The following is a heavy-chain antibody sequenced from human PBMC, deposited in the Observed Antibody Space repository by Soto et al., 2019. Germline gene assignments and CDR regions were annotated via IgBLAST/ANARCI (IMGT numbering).Heavy chain of an antibody. CDR3: ARGSTVAAILFDY. V-gene: IGHV4-31*03. CDR1: GDSISSGGYY. CDR2: IYYSGST. J-gene: IGHJ4*02. Sequence: TSETLSLTCTVSGDSISSGGYYWSWIRQHPGKGLEWIGYIYYSGSTYYNPSLKSRVIISVDTSKNQFSLKLSSVTAADTAVYYCARGSTVAAILFDYWGQGTLVTVS. D-gene: IGHD2-15*01.